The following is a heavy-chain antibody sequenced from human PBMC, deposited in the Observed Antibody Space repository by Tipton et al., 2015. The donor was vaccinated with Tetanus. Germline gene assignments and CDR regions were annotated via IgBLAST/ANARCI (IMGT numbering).Heavy chain of an antibody. Sequence: VKPSETLSLTCTVSRGPISSYYWSWIRQPAGKGLEWIGHISNGNTDYAASLKGRVSLSVDTSKNQLSLELRFVTAADTGVYYCARGITDGYNRRFDYWGQGTLVAVSP. CDR1: RGPISSYY. CDR2: ISNGNT. D-gene: IGHD5-24*01. CDR3: ARGITDGYNRRFDY. V-gene: IGHV4-4*07. J-gene: IGHJ4*02.